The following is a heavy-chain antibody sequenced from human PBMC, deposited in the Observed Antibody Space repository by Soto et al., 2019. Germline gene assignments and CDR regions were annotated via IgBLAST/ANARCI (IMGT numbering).Heavy chain of an antibody. CDR3: TGDTSGYYYASAIDY. CDR1: GFTFGDYA. J-gene: IGHJ4*02. V-gene: IGHV3-49*03. CDR2: IRSKTYGGTT. Sequence: PGGSLRLSCTASGFTFGDYALSWFRQAPGRGLEWVGFIRSKTYGGTTEYAASVKGRFTISRDDSKRITYLQMNGLKTEDTAVYYCTGDTSGYYYASAIDYWGQGTLVTVS. D-gene: IGHD3-22*01.